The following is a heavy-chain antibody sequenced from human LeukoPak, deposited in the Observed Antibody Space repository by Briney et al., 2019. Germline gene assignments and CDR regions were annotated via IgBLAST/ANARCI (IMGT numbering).Heavy chain of an antibody. Sequence: PSETLSLTCTVSGGSISSGGYYWSWIRQHPGKGLEWIGYLYYSGSTYYNPSLKSRVTISVGTSKNQFSLKLSSVTAADTAVYYCARDRGPYSGYDSYYFDYWGQGTLVTVSS. D-gene: IGHD5-12*01. J-gene: IGHJ4*02. CDR1: GGSISSGGYY. V-gene: IGHV4-31*03. CDR2: LYYSGST. CDR3: ARDRGPYSGYDSYYFDY.